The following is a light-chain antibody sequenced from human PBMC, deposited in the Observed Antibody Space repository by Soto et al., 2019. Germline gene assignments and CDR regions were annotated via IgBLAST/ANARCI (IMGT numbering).Light chain of an antibody. J-gene: IGLJ3*02. V-gene: IGLV2-11*01. Sequence: QSALTQPRSVSGSPGQSVTISCTGTSSDLGAYTYVSWYQQHPGKAPKLMIYEVSNRPSGVPDRFSGSKSGNTASLTISGLQAEDEADYYCCSYAGRYTWVFGGGTTLTVL. CDR3: CSYAGRYTWV. CDR2: EVS. CDR1: SSDLGAYTY.